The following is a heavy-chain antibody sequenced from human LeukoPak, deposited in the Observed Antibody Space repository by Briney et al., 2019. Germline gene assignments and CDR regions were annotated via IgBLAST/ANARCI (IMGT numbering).Heavy chain of an antibody. J-gene: IGHJ4*02. Sequence: GGSLSLSCAASGFTFGSYWMHWVRQAPGKGLVWVSRINSGGSTITYSDSVKGRFTISRDNAKNTLFLQVNSLRAEDTAVYYCAREKNAALDYWGQGALVTVSS. CDR2: INSGGSTI. D-gene: IGHD2-15*01. V-gene: IGHV3-74*01. CDR1: GFTFGSYW. CDR3: AREKNAALDY.